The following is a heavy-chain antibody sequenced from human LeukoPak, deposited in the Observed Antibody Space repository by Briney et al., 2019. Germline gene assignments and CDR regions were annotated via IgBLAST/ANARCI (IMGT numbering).Heavy chain of an antibody. CDR1: GASISTGSYY. V-gene: IGHV4-61*02. CDR2: IFTSGST. CDR3: ARETLGDYYDY. J-gene: IGHJ4*02. Sequence: PSETLSLTCNVSGASISTGSYYWNWIRQPAGRGLECIGRIFTSGSTDYNPSLTSRVTISLDKFKNQISLKVTSVAAADTAVYYCARETLGDYYDYWGQGTLVTVSS.